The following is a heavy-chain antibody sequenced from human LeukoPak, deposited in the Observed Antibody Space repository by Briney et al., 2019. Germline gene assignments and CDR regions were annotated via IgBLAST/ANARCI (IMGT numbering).Heavy chain of an antibody. V-gene: IGHV1-3*01. D-gene: IGHD3-10*01. CDR1: GYTFTSYA. CDR3: ARDSRNMGRGVTFDY. Sequence: ASVKVSCTASGYTFTSYAMHWVRQAPGQRLEWMGWINAGNGNTKYSQKFQDRVTITRGTTANTAYMELSSLRSEDTAVYYCARDSRNMGRGVTFDYWGQGTLVTVSS. CDR2: INAGNGNT. J-gene: IGHJ4*02.